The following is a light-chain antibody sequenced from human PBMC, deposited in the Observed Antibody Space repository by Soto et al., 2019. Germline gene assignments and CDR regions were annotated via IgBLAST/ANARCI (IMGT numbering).Light chain of an antibody. CDR3: SSYTSSSTL. CDR2: DVS. V-gene: IGLV2-14*01. CDR1: SSDVGGYNY. Sequence: QSVLTQPASVSGSPGQSITISCTGTSSDVGGYNYVSWYQQHRGKAPKLMIYDVSNRPSGVSNRFSGSKSGNTASLTISGLQAEDEADYYCSSYTSSSTLFGGGTKLTVL. J-gene: IGLJ2*01.